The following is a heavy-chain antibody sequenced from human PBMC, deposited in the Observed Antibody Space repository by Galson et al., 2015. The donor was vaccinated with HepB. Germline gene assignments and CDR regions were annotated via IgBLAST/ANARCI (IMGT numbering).Heavy chain of an antibody. CDR2: INPGNGHP. CDR1: GYVFTNFL. J-gene: IGHJ6*02. D-gene: IGHD6-6*01. V-gene: IGHV1-3*01. CDR3: TTPSLRHSSSSSDMAI. Sequence: SVKVSCKASGYVFTNFLLHWVRQAPGQSLEWMGWINPGNGHPRFSQRFQGRLTITQNTSATTAYMELTSLTSADTAIYYCTTPSLRHSSSSSDMAIWGQGTTVTVS.